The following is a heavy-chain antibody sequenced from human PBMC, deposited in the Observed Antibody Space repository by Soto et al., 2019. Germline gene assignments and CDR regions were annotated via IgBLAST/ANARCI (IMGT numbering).Heavy chain of an antibody. V-gene: IGHV4-31*03. CDR2: IHYSGNT. Sequence: QVQLQESGPGLVKPSQTLSLTCTVSGGSIGSGGYYWDWNRQHPGKGPEWIGYIHYSGNTYYNPSLKSRLTISLDTSKNQFSLHLSSVTAADTAVYYCATNHDDISGRTPLLFDSWGQGTLVTVSS. CDR1: GGSIGSGGYY. D-gene: IGHD3-22*01. J-gene: IGHJ4*02. CDR3: ATNHDDISGRTPLLFDS.